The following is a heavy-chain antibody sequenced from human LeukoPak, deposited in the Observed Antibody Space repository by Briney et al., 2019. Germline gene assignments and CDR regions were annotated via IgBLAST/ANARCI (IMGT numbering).Heavy chain of an antibody. Sequence: GASVKVSCKASGYTFTGYYMHWVRQAPGQGLEWMGRINPNSGGTNYAQKFQGRVTMTRDTSISTAYMELSRLRSDDTAVYYCARVDGGDFWSGYYNYFDYWGQGTLVTVSS. CDR3: ARVDGGDFWSGYYNYFDY. CDR2: INPNSGGT. V-gene: IGHV1-2*06. D-gene: IGHD3-3*01. CDR1: GYTFTGYY. J-gene: IGHJ4*02.